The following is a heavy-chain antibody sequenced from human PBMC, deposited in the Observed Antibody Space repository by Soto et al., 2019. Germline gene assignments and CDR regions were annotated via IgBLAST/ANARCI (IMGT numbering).Heavy chain of an antibody. CDR3: ATGGSGYFRY. J-gene: IGHJ4*02. V-gene: IGHV3-74*01. CDR2: IKTDGSHT. CDR1: GFTFSTYW. D-gene: IGHD3-22*01. Sequence: EVQLVESGGGLVQPGGSLRLSCAASGFTFSTYWMHWVRQAPGKGLEWVSRIKTDGSHTNYADSVKGRFTISRDNAKNTLFLQMDSLGAEDTAVYLCATGGSGYFRYWGQGTLVTVSS.